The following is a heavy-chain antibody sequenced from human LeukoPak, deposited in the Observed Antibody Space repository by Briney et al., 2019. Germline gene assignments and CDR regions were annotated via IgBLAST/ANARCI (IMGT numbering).Heavy chain of an antibody. CDR3: AGDDYGGNPEGY. D-gene: IGHD4-23*01. Sequence: GGSLRLSCAAYRFTFSSYGMHWVRQAPGKGLEWVAFIRYDGSNKYYADSVKGRFTISRDNSKNTLYLQMNSLRAEDTAVYYCAGDDYGGNPEGYWGQGTLVTVSP. CDR2: IRYDGSNK. J-gene: IGHJ4*02. V-gene: IGHV3-30*02. CDR1: RFTFSSYG.